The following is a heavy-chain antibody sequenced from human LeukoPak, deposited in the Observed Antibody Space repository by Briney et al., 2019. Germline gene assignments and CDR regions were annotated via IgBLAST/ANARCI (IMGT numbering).Heavy chain of an antibody. CDR2: ISWNSGSI. V-gene: IGHV3-9*01. CDR1: GFTFDDYA. Sequence: QAGGSLRLSRAASGFTFDDYAMHWVRQAPGKGLEWVSGISWNSGSIGYADSVMGRFTISRDNAKNSLYLQMNSLRAEDTALYYCAKDQDYYYYYGMDVWGQGTTVTVSS. J-gene: IGHJ6*02. CDR3: AKDQDYYYYYGMDV.